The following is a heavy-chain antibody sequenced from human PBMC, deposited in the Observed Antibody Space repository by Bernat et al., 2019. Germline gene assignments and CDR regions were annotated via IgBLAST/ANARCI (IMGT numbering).Heavy chain of an antibody. CDR1: GFTFSSYE. D-gene: IGHD6-19*01. V-gene: IGHV3-48*03. CDR3: ARDSGGWVYFDY. Sequence: EVQLVESGGGLVQPGGSLRLSCAASGFTFSSYEMNWVRQAPGKGLEWVSYISSSGSTIYYADSVKGRFTISRDNAKNSLYLHMNSLRAEDTAVYYCARDSGGWVYFDYWGQGTLVTVSS. J-gene: IGHJ4*02. CDR2: ISSSGSTI.